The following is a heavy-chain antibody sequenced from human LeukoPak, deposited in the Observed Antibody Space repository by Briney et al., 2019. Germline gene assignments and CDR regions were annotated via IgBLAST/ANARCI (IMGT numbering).Heavy chain of an antibody. Sequence: ASVKVSCKASGYTFTSYGISWVRQAPGQGLECMGWISAYNGNTNYAQKLQGRVTMTTDTSTSTAYMELSSLRSEDTAVYYCARDVHEQQWLLPPYYYGMDVWGQGTTVTVSS. V-gene: IGHV1-18*01. CDR3: ARDVHEQQWLLPPYYYGMDV. D-gene: IGHD6-19*01. J-gene: IGHJ6*02. CDR1: GYTFTSYG. CDR2: ISAYNGNT.